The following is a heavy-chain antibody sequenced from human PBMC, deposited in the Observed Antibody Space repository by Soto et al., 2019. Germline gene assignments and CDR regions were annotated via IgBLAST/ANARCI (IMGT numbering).Heavy chain of an antibody. CDR2: IYYSGST. CDR3: AREDSGYFVAP. V-gene: IGHV4-31*03. CDR1: GGSISSGGYY. Sequence: QVQLQESGPGLVKPSQTRSLTCTVSGGSISSGGYYWSWIRQHPGKGLEWIGYIYYSGSTSYNPSLKRRVTISGDTSKNQCSLKLSSVTAADTAVYYCAREDSGYFVAPWGQGTLVTVSS. D-gene: IGHD5-12*01. J-gene: IGHJ5*02.